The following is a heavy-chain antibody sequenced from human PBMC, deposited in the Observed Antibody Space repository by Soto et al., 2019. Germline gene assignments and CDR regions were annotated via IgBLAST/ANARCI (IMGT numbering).Heavy chain of an antibody. CDR3: ASFDGTLVRGGRSSPYEMDV. D-gene: IGHD3-10*01. CDR1: GGTFNNYA. V-gene: IGHV1-69*01. J-gene: IGHJ6*02. CDR2: IIPTFGTG. Sequence: QVLLVQSGPEVKKPGSSVKVSCKASGGTFNNYAINWVRQAPGKGLEWMGGIIPTFGTGNPAQKFQGRVTITADEFTMTAYMDLNSLRSEDTAIYYCASFDGTLVRGGRSSPYEMDVWGQGTTVIVSS.